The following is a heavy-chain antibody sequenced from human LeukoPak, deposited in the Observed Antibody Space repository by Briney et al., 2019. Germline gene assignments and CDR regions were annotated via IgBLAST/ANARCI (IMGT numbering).Heavy chain of an antibody. J-gene: IGHJ3*02. Sequence: GASVKVSCKASGYTFTGYYMHWVRQAPGQGLEWMGIINPSGGSTSYAQKFQGRVTMTRDMSTSTVYMELSSLRSEDTAVYYCARGGLVRGTLNSLIGFDIWDQGIMVTVSS. CDR3: ARGGLVRGTLNSLIGFDI. V-gene: IGHV1-46*01. CDR1: GYTFTGYY. CDR2: INPSGGST. D-gene: IGHD3-10*01.